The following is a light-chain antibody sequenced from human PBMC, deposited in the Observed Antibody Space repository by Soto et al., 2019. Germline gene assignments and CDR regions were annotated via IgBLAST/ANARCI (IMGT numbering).Light chain of an antibody. V-gene: IGLV1-40*01. CDR3: QSYDSSLSRYVV. CDR2: GNS. Sequence: QPVLTQPPSVSGAPWQRVTISCTGSSSNIGAGYDVHWYQQLPGTAPKLLIYGNSNRPSGVPDRFSGSKSGTSASLAITGLQAEDEADYYCQSYDSSLSRYVVFGGGTKLTVL. CDR1: SSNIGAGYD. J-gene: IGLJ2*01.